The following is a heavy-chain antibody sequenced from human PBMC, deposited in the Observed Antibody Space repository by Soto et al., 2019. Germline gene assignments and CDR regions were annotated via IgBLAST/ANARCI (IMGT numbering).Heavy chain of an antibody. V-gene: IGHV3-23*01. CDR1: EFTFSNYA. CDR2: LNGSGGST. J-gene: IGHJ4*02. Sequence: EVQLSESGGGLVQPGGSLRLSCAASEFTFSNYAMTWVRQAPGKGLEWVSGLNGSGGSTSSADSVKGRFPISRDNSKNTLYLQMNNLRDGDTAVYYCARGFSAGKGSPADFWGQGTLVTVSS. D-gene: IGHD3-10*01. CDR3: ARGFSAGKGSPADF.